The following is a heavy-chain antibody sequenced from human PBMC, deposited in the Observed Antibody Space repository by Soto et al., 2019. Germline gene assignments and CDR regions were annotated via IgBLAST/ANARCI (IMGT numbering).Heavy chain of an antibody. V-gene: IGHV4-30-4*01. J-gene: IGHJ5*02. D-gene: IGHD1-20*01. CDR3: ASSHRYNWFDP. CDR2: IYCSGST. CDR1: GGSISSGDYY. Sequence: SETLSLTCTVSGGSISSGDYYWSWIRQPPGKGLEWIGYIYCSGSTYYNPSLKSRVTISVDTSKNQFSLKLSSVTAADTAVYYCASSHRYNWFDPWGQGTLVTVSS.